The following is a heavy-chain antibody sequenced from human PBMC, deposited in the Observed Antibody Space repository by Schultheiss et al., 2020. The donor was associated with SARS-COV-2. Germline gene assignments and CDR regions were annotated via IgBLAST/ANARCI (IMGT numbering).Heavy chain of an antibody. Sequence: ASVKVSCKASGYTFTGYYMHWVRQAPGQGLEWMGWINPNSGGTNYAQKFQGRVTMTTDTSTSTAYMELRSLRSDDTAVYYCARDFGYSSSWPFDYWGQGTLVTVSS. CDR2: INPNSGGT. CDR3: ARDFGYSSSWPFDY. V-gene: IGHV1-2*02. J-gene: IGHJ4*02. CDR1: GYTFTGYY. D-gene: IGHD6-13*01.